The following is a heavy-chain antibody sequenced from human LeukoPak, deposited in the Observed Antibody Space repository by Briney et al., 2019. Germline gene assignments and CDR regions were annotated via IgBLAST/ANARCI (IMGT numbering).Heavy chain of an antibody. CDR2: ISSSSSYI. CDR3: ARDEGGYCRSTNCYWGWFDP. J-gene: IGHJ5*02. CDR1: GFTFSSYS. Sequence: GGSLRLSCASSGFTFSSYSMNWVRQAPGKGLEWVSSISSSSSYIYYADAVKGRFTISRDNPKNSLYLQMNSLRAEDTAVYYCARDEGGYCRSTNCYWGWFDPWGQGTLVTVSS. V-gene: IGHV3-21*01. D-gene: IGHD2-2*01.